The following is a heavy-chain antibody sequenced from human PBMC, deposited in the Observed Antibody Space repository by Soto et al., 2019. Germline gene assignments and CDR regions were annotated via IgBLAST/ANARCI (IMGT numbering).Heavy chain of an antibody. Sequence: ASVKVSCKASGYTFTSYDINWVRQATGQGLEWMGWMNPNSGNTGYAQKFQGRVTMTRDKSTSTAYMELSSLRSEDTAVYYCARGGLVLVPTTVNSDYYYYAMDVWGQGTPVTVSS. J-gene: IGHJ6*02. CDR3: ARGGLVLVPTTVNSDYYYYAMDV. D-gene: IGHD2-2*01. CDR1: GYTFTSYD. V-gene: IGHV1-8*01. CDR2: MNPNSGNT.